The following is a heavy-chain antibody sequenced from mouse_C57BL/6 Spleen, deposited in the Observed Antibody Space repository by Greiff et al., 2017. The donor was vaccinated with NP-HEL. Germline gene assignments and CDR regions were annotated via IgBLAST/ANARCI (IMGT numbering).Heavy chain of an antibody. CDR3: ARGDYSNAMDY. CDR1: GFSLTSYG. V-gene: IGHV2-2*01. J-gene: IGHJ4*01. CDR2: IWSGGST. D-gene: IGHD2-5*01. Sequence: VQLQQSGPGLVQPSQSLSITCTVSGFSLTSYGVHWVRQSPGKGLEWLGVIWSGGSTDYNAAFISRLSISKDNSKSQVFFKMNSLQADDTAIYYCARGDYSNAMDYWGQGTSVTVSS.